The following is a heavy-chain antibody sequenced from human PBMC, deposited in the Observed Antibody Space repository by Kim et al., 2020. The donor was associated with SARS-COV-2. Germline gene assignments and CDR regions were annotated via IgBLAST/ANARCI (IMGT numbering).Heavy chain of an antibody. CDR2: INHSGST. D-gene: IGHD6-13*01. Sequence: SETLSLTCVVYGGSFSGYYWSWIRQPPGKGLEWIGEINHSGSTNYNPSLKSRVTISVDTSKNQFSLKLNSVTAADTAVYYCARGKYSSSWYGFSNWFDPWGQGTLVTVSS. V-gene: IGHV4-34*01. CDR1: GGSFSGYY. CDR3: ARGKYSSSWYGFSNWFDP. J-gene: IGHJ5*02.